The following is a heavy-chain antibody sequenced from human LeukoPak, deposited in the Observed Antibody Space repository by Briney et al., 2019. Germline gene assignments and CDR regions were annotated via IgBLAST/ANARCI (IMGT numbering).Heavy chain of an antibody. CDR1: GGSISSYY. Sequence: SETLSLTCTVSGGSISSYYWSWIRQPPGKGLEWIGYIYYSGSTNYNPSLKSRVTISVDTSKNQFSLKLNSVTAADTAVYYCARYSGSPYGAWFDPWGQGTLVTVSS. D-gene: IGHD1-26*01. J-gene: IGHJ5*02. V-gene: IGHV4-59*08. CDR2: IYYSGST. CDR3: ARYSGSPYGAWFDP.